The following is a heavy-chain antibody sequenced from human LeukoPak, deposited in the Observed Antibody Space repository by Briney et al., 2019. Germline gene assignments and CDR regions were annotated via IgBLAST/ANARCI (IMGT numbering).Heavy chain of an antibody. CDR3: ARDGYSYGLPLDY. CDR1: GFTFSSYA. D-gene: IGHD5-18*01. CDR2: ISSSSSYI. J-gene: IGHJ4*02. Sequence: PGGSLRLSCAASGFTFSSYALHWVRQAPGKGLEWVSSISSSSSYIYYADSVKGRFTISRDNAKNSLYLQMNSLRAEDTAVYYCARDGYSYGLPLDYWGQGTLVTVSS. V-gene: IGHV3-21*01.